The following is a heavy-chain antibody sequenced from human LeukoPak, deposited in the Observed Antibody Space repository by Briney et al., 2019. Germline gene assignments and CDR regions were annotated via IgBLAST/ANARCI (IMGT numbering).Heavy chain of an antibody. Sequence: PSETLSLTCAVYGGSFSGYYWSWIRQPPGKRLEWIGEINHSGSTNYNPSLKSRVTISVDTSKNQFSLKLSSVTAADTAVYYCARDNDFWSGYYNMGGYFAYWGQGTLVTVSS. CDR3: ARDNDFWSGYYNMGGYFAY. J-gene: IGHJ4*02. V-gene: IGHV4-34*01. CDR2: INHSGST. CDR1: GGSFSGYY. D-gene: IGHD3-3*01.